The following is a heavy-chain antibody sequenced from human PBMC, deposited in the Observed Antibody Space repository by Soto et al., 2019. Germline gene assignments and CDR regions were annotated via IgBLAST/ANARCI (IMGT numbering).Heavy chain of an antibody. CDR2: IYYSGST. CDR1: GGSITIVGSY. Sequence: PSETLSLTCTVSGGSITIVGSYWGWIRQPPGKGLEWIGSIYYSGSTYYNPSLKSRVTISEDTSKSQFSLKLSSVTAADTAVYYCAGALYWFDPWGQGALVTVSS. V-gene: IGHV4-39*01. J-gene: IGHJ5*02. D-gene: IGHD3-16*01. CDR3: AGALYWFDP.